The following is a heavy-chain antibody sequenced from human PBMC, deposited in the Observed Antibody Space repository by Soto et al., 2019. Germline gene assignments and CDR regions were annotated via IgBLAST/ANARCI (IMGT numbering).Heavy chain of an antibody. Sequence: QITLKESGPPLVRPAQTLTLTCAFSRFSLTTTSMGVAWIRQPPGNALEWLALIYWDDDQRYSPSLKDRLTISKDTSRSRVVLTISNMNPEDTGTYFCAHAGDYDLLSFDHWGPGTLVTVSS. D-gene: IGHD4-17*01. CDR3: AHAGDYDLLSFDH. V-gene: IGHV2-5*02. CDR2: IYWDDDQ. J-gene: IGHJ4*02. CDR1: RFSLTTTSMG.